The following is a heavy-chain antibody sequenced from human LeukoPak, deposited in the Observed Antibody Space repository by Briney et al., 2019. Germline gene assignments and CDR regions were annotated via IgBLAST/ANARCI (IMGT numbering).Heavy chain of an antibody. CDR2: IRYDGSNK. CDR1: GFTFSSYG. J-gene: IGHJ4*02. D-gene: IGHD1-7*01. Sequence: PGGSLRLSCAASGFTFSSYGMHWVRQAPGKGLEWVAFIRYDGSNKYYADSVKGRFTISRDNSKNTLYLQMDSLKTEDTAVYYCTRHETSIDYWGQGTLVTVSS. CDR3: TRHETSIDY. V-gene: IGHV3-30*02.